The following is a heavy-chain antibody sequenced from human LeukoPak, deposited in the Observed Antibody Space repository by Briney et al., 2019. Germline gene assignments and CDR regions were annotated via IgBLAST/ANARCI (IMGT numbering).Heavy chain of an antibody. Sequence: GGSLRLSCAASGFTFSSYSMNWVRQAPGKARECFSSISSSSSYISYAHSVKGRFTISRDNAKNSLYLQMNSLRAEDTAVYYCARGLDSSNCVDSWGQGTLVTVSS. J-gene: IGHJ4*02. CDR3: ARGLDSSNCVDS. V-gene: IGHV3-21*01. D-gene: IGHD6-13*01. CDR1: GFTFSSYS. CDR2: ISSSSSYI.